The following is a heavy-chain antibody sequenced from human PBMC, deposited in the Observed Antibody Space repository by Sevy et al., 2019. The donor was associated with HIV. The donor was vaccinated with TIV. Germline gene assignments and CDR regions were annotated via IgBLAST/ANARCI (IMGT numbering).Heavy chain of an antibody. CDR3: ARDNNYYDRSVYYDSFDI. D-gene: IGHD3-22*01. CDR2: IKEDGGGE. V-gene: IGHV3-7*03. Sequence: GGSLRLSCAASGFTLSSFWMTWVRQAPGKGLEWVANIKEDGGGEDYLDSVKGRVTMSRDNAKNSRYLQMNSLRAEDTVVYYCARDNNYYDRSVYYDSFDIWGQGTMVTVSS. CDR1: GFTLSSFW. J-gene: IGHJ3*02.